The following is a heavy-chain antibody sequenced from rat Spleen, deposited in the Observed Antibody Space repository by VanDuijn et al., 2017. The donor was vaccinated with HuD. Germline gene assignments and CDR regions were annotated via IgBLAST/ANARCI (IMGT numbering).Heavy chain of an antibody. CDR3: TTYSDYATSPFAY. Sequence: WIRQAPGKGLEWVSSISSGGGGTYSPDSVKDRFTISRDNAKSTLYLQMDSLRSEDTATYYCTTYSDYATSPFAYWGRGALVTVSS. J-gene: IGHJ3*01. CDR2: ISSGGGGT. D-gene: IGHD1-6*01. V-gene: IGHV5-31*01.